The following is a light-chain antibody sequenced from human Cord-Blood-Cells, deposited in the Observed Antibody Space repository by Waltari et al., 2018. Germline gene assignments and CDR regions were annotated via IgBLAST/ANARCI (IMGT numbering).Light chain of an antibody. CDR3: SSYTSSSTLEV. CDR1: SSDVGGYNY. J-gene: IGLJ2*01. CDR2: EVS. V-gene: IGLV2-14*01. Sequence: QSALTQPASVSGSPGQSITISCTGTSSDVGGYNYVSWYQQHPGKAPKLMIYEVSNRPSGVSSRVSGSKSGNTASLTISGRQAEDEADYYCSSYTSSSTLEVFGGGTKLTVL.